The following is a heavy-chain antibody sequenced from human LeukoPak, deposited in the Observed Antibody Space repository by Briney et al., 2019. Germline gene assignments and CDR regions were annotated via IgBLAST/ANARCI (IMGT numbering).Heavy chain of an antibody. D-gene: IGHD3-22*01. CDR2: VSAYNGNT. CDR3: ARDWGYYYDSSGYPSDY. V-gene: IGHV1-18*01. J-gene: IGHJ4*02. Sequence: APVKVSCKASGYTFTRYGISWVRQAPGPRVEGMGWVSAYNGNTNYAQKLQGRLTMTTDTSTSTAYMELRSLRSDDTAVYYCARDWGYYYDSSGYPSDYWGQGTLVTVSS. CDR1: GYTFTRYG.